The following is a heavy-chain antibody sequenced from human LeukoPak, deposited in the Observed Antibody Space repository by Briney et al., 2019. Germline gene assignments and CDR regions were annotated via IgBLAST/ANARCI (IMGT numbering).Heavy chain of an antibody. Sequence: SETLSLTCTVSGGSISSYYWSWIRQPPGKGLEWIGYIYYSGSTNYNPSLKSRVTISVDTSKNQFSLKLSSVTAADTAVYYCARGSGYYYYYGMDVWGQGTTVTVSS. CDR3: ARGSGYYYYYGMDV. V-gene: IGHV4-59*12. J-gene: IGHJ6*02. CDR2: IYYSGST. CDR1: GGSISSYY. D-gene: IGHD6-25*01.